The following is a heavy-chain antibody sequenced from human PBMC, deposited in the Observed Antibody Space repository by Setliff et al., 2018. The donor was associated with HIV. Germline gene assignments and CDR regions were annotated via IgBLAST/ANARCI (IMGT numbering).Heavy chain of an antibody. D-gene: IGHD2-15*01. V-gene: IGHV1-69*06. CDR1: GGTFSSYA. Sequence: SVKVSCKASGGTFSSYAISWVRQAPGQGLEWMGGIIPIFGTANYAQKFQGRVTITADKSTTTTYMELSSLRSDDTAIYYCARDFHVLGYCSADSCPYDASDVWGQGTMVTVSS. CDR2: IIPIFGTA. CDR3: ARDFHVLGYCSADSCPYDASDV. J-gene: IGHJ3*01.